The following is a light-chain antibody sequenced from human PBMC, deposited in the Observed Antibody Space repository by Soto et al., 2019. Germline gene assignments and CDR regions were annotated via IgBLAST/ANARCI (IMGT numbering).Light chain of an antibody. V-gene: IGLV2-8*01. J-gene: IGLJ2*01. CDR3: SSYAGSNNLL. CDR2: EVS. Sequence: QSALTQTPSASGSPGQSVTISCTGTSSDVGSYNYVSWYQQHPGKAPKLMIYEVSKRPSGVPDRFSGSKSGNTASLTVSGLQAEDEADYYCSSYAGSNNLLFGGGTKLTVL. CDR1: SSDVGSYNY.